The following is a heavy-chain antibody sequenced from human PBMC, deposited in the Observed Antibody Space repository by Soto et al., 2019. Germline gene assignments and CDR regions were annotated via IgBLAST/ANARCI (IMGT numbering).Heavy chain of an antibody. D-gene: IGHD3-3*01. CDR2: IRGGGGST. CDR3: VKDDEAELLFGVVTISRFDS. Sequence: EVQLLESGGGLVQPGGSLRLSCAASGFTFSNYAMGWVRQAPGKGLEWVSGIRGGGGSTYYADSVKGRFTISRDQSKNTLFLQMHSLGAEDTALYYFVKDDEAELLFGVVTISRFDSWGQGTLVTVSS. V-gene: IGHV3-23*01. J-gene: IGHJ4*02. CDR1: GFTFSNYA.